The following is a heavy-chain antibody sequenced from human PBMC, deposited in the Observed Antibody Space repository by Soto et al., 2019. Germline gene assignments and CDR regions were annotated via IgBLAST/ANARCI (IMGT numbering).Heavy chain of an antibody. CDR2: IWYDGSNK. Sequence: QVQLVESGGGVVQPGRSLRLSCAASGFTFSSYGMHWVRQAPGKGLEWVAVIWYDGSNKYYADSVKGRFTISRDNSKNTLYLQMNSLRAEDTDVYYCARDPVVPADKVYYYYGMDVWGQGTTVTVSS. CDR3: ARDPVVPADKVYYYYGMDV. D-gene: IGHD2-2*01. CDR1: GFTFSSYG. J-gene: IGHJ6*02. V-gene: IGHV3-33*01.